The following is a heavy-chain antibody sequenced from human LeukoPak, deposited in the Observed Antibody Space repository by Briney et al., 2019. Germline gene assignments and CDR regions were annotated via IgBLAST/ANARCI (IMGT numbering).Heavy chain of an antibody. CDR3: AKPYSSAPRRSDFDY. CDR2: ISSDGSNK. J-gene: IGHJ4*02. CDR1: GFTFSSYS. D-gene: IGHD6-19*01. Sequence: GGSLRLSCAASGFTFSSYSMNWVRQAPGKGLEWVAVISSDGSNKYYADSVKGRFTISRDNSKNTLYLQMNSLRPEDTAVYYCAKPYSSAPRRSDFDYWGQGTLVTVSS. V-gene: IGHV3-30*18.